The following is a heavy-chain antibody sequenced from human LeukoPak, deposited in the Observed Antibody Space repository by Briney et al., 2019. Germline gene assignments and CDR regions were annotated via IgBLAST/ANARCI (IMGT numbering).Heavy chain of an antibody. Sequence: SETLSLTCAVYGGSFSGYYWSWIRQPPGKGLEWIGEINHSGSTNYNPSLKSRVTISVDTSKNQFSLKLSSVTAADTAVYYCARGYKRSYYGSGSYFRWFDPWGPGTLVIVPA. J-gene: IGHJ5*02. D-gene: IGHD3-10*01. CDR1: GGSFSGYY. V-gene: IGHV4-34*01. CDR3: ARGYKRSYYGSGSYFRWFDP. CDR2: INHSGST.